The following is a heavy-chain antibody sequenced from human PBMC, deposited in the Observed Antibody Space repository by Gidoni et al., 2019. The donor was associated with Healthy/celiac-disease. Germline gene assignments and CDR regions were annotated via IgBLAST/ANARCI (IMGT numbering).Heavy chain of an antibody. J-gene: IGHJ6*02. CDR3: AREVGSSSSDYYYGMDV. Sequence: QVQLVQSGAEVKKPGPSVKVSCKASGGTFSSYAIRWVRQAPGQGLEWMGRIIPILGIANYAQKFQGRVTITADKSTSTAYMELSSLRSEDTAVYYCAREVGSSSSDYYYGMDVWGQGTTVTVSS. CDR2: IIPILGIA. D-gene: IGHD6-6*01. V-gene: IGHV1-69*04. CDR1: GGTFSSYA.